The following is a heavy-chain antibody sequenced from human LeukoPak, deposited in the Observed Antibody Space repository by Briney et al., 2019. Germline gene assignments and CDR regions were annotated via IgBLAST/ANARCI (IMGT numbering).Heavy chain of an antibody. D-gene: IGHD3-9*01. V-gene: IGHV1-2*02. CDR2: INPNSGGT. J-gene: IGHJ4*02. CDR3: ARDGGYDILTGYYQRSYYFDY. Sequence: GGSVKDSCKASGYTFTGYHMHGVVQAPEQGLEWMGWINPNSGGTNYAQKFQGRVTMTRDTSISTAYMELSRLRSDDTAVYYCARDGGYDILTGYYQRSYYFDYWGQGTLVTVSS. CDR1: GYTFTGYH.